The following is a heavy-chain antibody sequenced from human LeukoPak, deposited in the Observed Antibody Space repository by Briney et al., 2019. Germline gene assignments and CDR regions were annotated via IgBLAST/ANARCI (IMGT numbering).Heavy chain of an antibody. J-gene: IGHJ5*02. CDR3: ARGRRGFWIGNWFDP. CDR1: GYTFTGYY. Sequence: ASVKVSCKASGYTFTGYYMHWVRQAPGQGLEWMGWINPNSGGTNYAQKFQGRVTMTRDTSISTAYMELSRLRSDDTAVYYCARGRRGFWIGNWFDPWGQGTLVTVSS. D-gene: IGHD3-3*01. CDR2: INPNSGGT. V-gene: IGHV1-2*02.